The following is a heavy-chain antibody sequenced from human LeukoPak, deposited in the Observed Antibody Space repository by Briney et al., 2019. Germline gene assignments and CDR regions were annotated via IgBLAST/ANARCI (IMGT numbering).Heavy chain of an antibody. V-gene: IGHV3-23*01. CDR1: GFSFGSYA. D-gene: IGHD6-13*01. CDR2: ISGSGMLT. Sequence: AGVSLRLSCATSGFSFGSYAMSWVRQAPGKGLEWVSSISGSGMLTYYADSVKGRFTISRDNAQNSLYLQMNSLRAEDTAIYYCATSTAAAGTDWGQGTLVTVSS. CDR3: ATSTAAAGTD. J-gene: IGHJ4*02.